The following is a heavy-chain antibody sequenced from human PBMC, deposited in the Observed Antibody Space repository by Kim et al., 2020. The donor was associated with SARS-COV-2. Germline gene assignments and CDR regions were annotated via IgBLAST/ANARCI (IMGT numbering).Heavy chain of an antibody. Sequence: GGSLRLSCAASGFTFSSYGMHWVRQAPGKGLEWVAVISYDGSNKYYADSVKGRFTISRDNSKNTLYLQMNSLRAEDTAVYYCAKDRSLVELRYFDWLPSGGAFDIGGQGTVVTVS. CDR2: ISYDGSNK. V-gene: IGHV3-30*18. J-gene: IGHJ3*02. CDR1: GFTFSSYG. CDR3: AKDRSLVELRYFDWLPSGGAFDI. D-gene: IGHD3-9*01.